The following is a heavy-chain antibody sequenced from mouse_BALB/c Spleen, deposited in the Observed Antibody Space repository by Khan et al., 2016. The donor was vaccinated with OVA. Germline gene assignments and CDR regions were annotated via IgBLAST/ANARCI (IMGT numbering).Heavy chain of an antibody. J-gene: IGHJ3*01. CDR3: VRDGAYHRNDGWFAY. CDR2: INPSNGYN. Sequence: VQLQQSGAELARPGASVKMSCKASGYTFTSYTIHWIKLRPGQGLEWIGYINPSNGYNNYNQKFRDKATLTADKSSTTAYMQLSSLTSDDSAVYNCVRDGAYHRNDGWFAYWGQGTLVTVSA. V-gene: IGHV1-4*01. D-gene: IGHD2-14*01. CDR1: GYTFTSYT.